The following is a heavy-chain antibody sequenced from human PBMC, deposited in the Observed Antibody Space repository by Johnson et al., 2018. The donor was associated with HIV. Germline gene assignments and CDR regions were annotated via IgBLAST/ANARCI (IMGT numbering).Heavy chain of an antibody. Sequence: LLESGGGVVQPGRSLRLSCAASGFTFSSYAMHWVRQAPGKGLEWVAVISYDGSNKYYADSVKGRFTISRDNAKNSLYLQMNSLRVEDTAVYYCANPTGSDAFDIWGQGTMVTVSS. V-gene: IGHV3-30-3*01. CDR1: GFTFSSYA. CDR2: ISYDGSNK. D-gene: IGHD1-1*01. J-gene: IGHJ3*02. CDR3: ANPTGSDAFDI.